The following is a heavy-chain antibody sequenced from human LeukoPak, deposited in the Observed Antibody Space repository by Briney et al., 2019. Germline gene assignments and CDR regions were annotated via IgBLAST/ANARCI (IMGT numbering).Heavy chain of an antibody. D-gene: IGHD3-10*01. CDR2: IYYSGGS. CDR3: ARRPRGIIIKSWFDS. CDR1: GGFISTYY. J-gene: IGHJ5*01. V-gene: IGHV4-59*12. Sequence: SETLSLTCTVSGGFISTYYWSWIRQPPGKGLEWIGYIYYSGGSNYNPSLKSRVIILLDPSKTHFSLNLTSVSAADTAVYYCARRPRGIIIKSWFDSWGQGTLVTVSA.